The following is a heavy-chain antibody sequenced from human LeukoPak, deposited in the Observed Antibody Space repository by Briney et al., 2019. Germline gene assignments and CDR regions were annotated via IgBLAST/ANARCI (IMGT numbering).Heavy chain of an antibody. V-gene: IGHV1-18*01. CDR2: ISAYNGNT. D-gene: IGHD3-3*01. J-gene: IGHJ6*03. CDR3: ARERGGWGFGVVIKRSYYYMDV. Sequence: GASVEVSCKASGYTFTSYGISWVRQAPGQGLEWMGSISAYNGNTNYAQKLQGRVTMTTDTSASTAYMELRSLRSDDTAVYYCARERGGWGFGVVIKRSYYYMDVWGKGTTVTVSS. CDR1: GYTFTSYG.